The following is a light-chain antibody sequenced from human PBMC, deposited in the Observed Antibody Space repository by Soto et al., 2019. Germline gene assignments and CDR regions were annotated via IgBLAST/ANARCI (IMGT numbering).Light chain of an antibody. J-gene: IGLJ1*01. Sequence: QSALTQPRSVSGSPGQSVTISCTGTSSDVGGYNYVSWYQHHPGKAPKLMIYDVSKRPSGVPDLFSGSKSGNTASLTISGLQAEDEADYYCCSYAGSYIYVFGTGTKVTVL. CDR2: DVS. CDR1: SSDVGGYNY. V-gene: IGLV2-11*01. CDR3: CSYAGSYIYV.